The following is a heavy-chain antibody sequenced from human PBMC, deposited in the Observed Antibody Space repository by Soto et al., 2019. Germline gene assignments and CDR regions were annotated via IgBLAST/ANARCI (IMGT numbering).Heavy chain of an antibody. V-gene: IGHV5-10-1*01. CDR2: IDPSDSYT. J-gene: IGHJ6*02. Sequence: GESLKISCKGSGYSFTSYWISWVRQMPGKGLEWMGRIDPSDSYTNYSPSFQGHVTISADKSISTAYLQWSSLKASNTAMYYCARPPRGDITIMDVWGQGTTVTVSS. D-gene: IGHD3-9*01. CDR3: ARPPRGDITIMDV. CDR1: GYSFTSYW.